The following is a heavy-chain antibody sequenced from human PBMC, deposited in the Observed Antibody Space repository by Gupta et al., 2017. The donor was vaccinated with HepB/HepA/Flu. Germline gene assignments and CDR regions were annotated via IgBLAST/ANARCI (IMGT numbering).Heavy chain of an antibody. J-gene: IGHJ4*02. Sequence: EVQMVESGGGLIQPGGSRRLSCAAYGFTVSSNYMSWVRQAPGKGLEWVSLMYSGGSTYYADSVKGRFTISRDNTKNTLYLQMNSLRPEDTAVYYCARVTPIVDWGQGTLVTVSS. CDR2: MYSGGST. CDR3: ARVTPIVD. V-gene: IGHV3-53*01. CDR1: GFTVSSNY. D-gene: IGHD2-21*01.